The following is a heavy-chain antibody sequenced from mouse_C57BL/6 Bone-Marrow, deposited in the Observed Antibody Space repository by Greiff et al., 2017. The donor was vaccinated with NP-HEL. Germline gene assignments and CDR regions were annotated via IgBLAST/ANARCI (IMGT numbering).Heavy chain of an antibody. CDR2: IYPRSGNT. CDR1: GYTFTSYG. CDR3: ARAPLYYGSSHWYFDV. J-gene: IGHJ1*03. D-gene: IGHD1-1*01. V-gene: IGHV1-81*01. Sequence: VQLQESGAELARPGASVKLSCKASGYTFTSYGISWVKQRTGQGLEWIGEIYPRSGNTYYNEKFKGKATLTADKSSSTAYMELRSLTSEDSAVYFCARAPLYYGSSHWYFDVWGTGTTVTVSS.